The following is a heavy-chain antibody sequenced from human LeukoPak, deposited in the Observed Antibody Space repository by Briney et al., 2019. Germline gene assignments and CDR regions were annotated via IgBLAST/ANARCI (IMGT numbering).Heavy chain of an antibody. CDR1: GFTFSSYW. CDR3: ARGRFNYGWGMDA. J-gene: IGHJ6*02. D-gene: IGHD5-18*01. V-gene: IGHV3-7*01. CDR2: IKPGGGER. Sequence: GGSLRLSCAASGFTFSSYWMTWVRQAPGKGLEWVANIKPGGGERYYVDSVKGRFTISRDNAKSSLYLQMNSLRDEDTAVYYCARGRFNYGWGMDAWGQGTTVIVSS.